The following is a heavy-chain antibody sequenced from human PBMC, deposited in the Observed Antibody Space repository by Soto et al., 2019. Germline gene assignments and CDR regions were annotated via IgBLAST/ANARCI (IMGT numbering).Heavy chain of an antibody. CDR2: ISGSGGST. D-gene: IGHD6-19*01. CDR1: GFTFSSYA. V-gene: IGHV3-23*01. Sequence: GGSLRLSCAASGFTFSSYAMSWVRQAPGKGLEWVSAISGSGGSTYYADSVKGRFTISRDNSKNTLYLQMNSLRAEDTAVYYCAKWVSSGPYYYYYGMDVWSQGTTVTVSS. J-gene: IGHJ6*02. CDR3: AKWVSSGPYYYYYGMDV.